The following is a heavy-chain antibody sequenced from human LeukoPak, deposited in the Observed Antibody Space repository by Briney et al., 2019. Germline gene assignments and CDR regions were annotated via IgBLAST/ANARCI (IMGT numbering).Heavy chain of an antibody. CDR2: IDEDGSET. J-gene: IGHJ6*04. D-gene: IGHD3-10*02. CDR1: GFTFSNYW. V-gene: IGHV3-7*01. Sequence: GGSLRLSCEVSGFTFSNYWMMWVRQAPGKGLEWVASIDEDGSETNYVDSVTGRFTVSRDHAKNSLFLQMNSLRAEDTAVYYCAELGITMIGGVWGKGTTVTISS. CDR3: AELGITMIGGV.